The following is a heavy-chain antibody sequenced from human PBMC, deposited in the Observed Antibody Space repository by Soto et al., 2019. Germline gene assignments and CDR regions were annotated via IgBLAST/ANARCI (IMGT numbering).Heavy chain of an antibody. Sequence: QVQLVQSGAEVKRPGSSVKVSCKASGDTFAFHSINWVRQAPGLGLEWMGRINPILRMSNYAQRFQGRVTMTADKSTRSAYVVLSSLRSEDTAIYYCATSYGSGYRAFDYWGQGALVTVSS. CDR1: GDTFAFHS. CDR3: ATSYGSGYRAFDY. J-gene: IGHJ4*02. CDR2: INPILRMS. V-gene: IGHV1-69*02. D-gene: IGHD3-10*01.